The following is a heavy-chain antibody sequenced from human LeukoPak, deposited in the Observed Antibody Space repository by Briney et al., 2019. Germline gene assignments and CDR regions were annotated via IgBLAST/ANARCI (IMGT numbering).Heavy chain of an antibody. D-gene: IGHD2-21*01. V-gene: IGHV1-46*01. Sequence: ASVKVSCKASGYTFTSYYIRWVRQAPGQGLEWMGLINPSVGGTIYAQNFQGRVTMTGDTSTSTVYMELSSLRSEDTAVYYCARGWQLGGDLGDAFDIWGQGTMVTVSS. J-gene: IGHJ3*02. CDR2: INPSVGGT. CDR1: GYTFTSYY. CDR3: ARGWQLGGDLGDAFDI.